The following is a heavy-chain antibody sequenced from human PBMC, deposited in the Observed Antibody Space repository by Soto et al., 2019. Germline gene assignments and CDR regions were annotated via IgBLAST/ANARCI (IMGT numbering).Heavy chain of an antibody. V-gene: IGHV3-21*01. D-gene: IGHD3-10*01. CDR3: ARAIPPPLYYGSGSYRERYYYYYGMDV. J-gene: IGHJ6*02. CDR1: GFTFSSYS. Sequence: GGSLRLSCAASGFTFSSYSMNWVRQAPGKGLEWVSSISSSSSYIYYADSVKGRFTISRDNAKNSRYLQMNSLRAEDTAVYYCARAIPPPLYYGSGSYRERYYYYYGMDVWGQGTTVTVSS. CDR2: ISSSSSYI.